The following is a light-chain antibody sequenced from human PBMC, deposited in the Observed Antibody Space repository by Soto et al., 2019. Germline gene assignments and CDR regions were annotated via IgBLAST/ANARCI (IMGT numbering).Light chain of an antibody. Sequence: QSVLTQPASVSGSPGRSITISCTGTSSDVGGYNYVSWYQQHPGKAPKLMIYDVSNRPSGVSNRFSGSKSGNTASLTISGLQAEDEADYYCSSYTSSSRGVFGTGTKVTVL. CDR2: DVS. V-gene: IGLV2-14*01. J-gene: IGLJ1*01. CDR1: SSDVGGYNY. CDR3: SSYTSSSRGV.